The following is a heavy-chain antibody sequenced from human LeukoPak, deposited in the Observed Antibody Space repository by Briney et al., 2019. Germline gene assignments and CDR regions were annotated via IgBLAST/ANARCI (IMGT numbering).Heavy chain of an antibody. V-gene: IGHV1-2*02. CDR2: INPKSGGT. Sequence: ASVTVSCTASGYTFTAYYMHWVRQAPGQGLEWMGWINPKSGGTNYEQKFQGRVIMTRDTSISTAYMELSRLTSDDTAVYYCARHMTTANNWFDPWGQGTLVTVSS. D-gene: IGHD1-1*01. J-gene: IGHJ5*02. CDR1: GYTFTAYY. CDR3: ARHMTTANNWFDP.